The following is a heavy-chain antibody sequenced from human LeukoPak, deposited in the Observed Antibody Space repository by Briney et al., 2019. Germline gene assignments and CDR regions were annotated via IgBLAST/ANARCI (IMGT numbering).Heavy chain of an antibody. Sequence: GASVKVSCKASGYTFTSYDINWVRQATGQGLEWMGWMNPNSGNTGSAQKFQGRVSMTRNTPISTAYMELSSLRAEDTAVYYCARSAYDSSGYYSPRADYWGQGTLVTVSS. J-gene: IGHJ4*02. CDR2: MNPNSGNT. D-gene: IGHD3-22*01. CDR1: GYTFTSYD. CDR3: ARSAYDSSGYYSPRADY. V-gene: IGHV1-8*01.